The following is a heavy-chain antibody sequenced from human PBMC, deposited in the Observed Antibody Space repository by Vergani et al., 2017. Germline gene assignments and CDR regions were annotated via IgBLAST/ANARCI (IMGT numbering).Heavy chain of an antibody. CDR1: GFTFSSYD. J-gene: IGHJ3*02. CDR3: ARDRGLFDAFDI. CDR2: IGTAGDT. D-gene: IGHD3-10*01. V-gene: IGHV3-13*04. Sequence: EVQLVESGGGLVQPGGSLRLSCAASGFTFSSYDMHWVRQATGKGLEWVSAIGTAGDTYYPGSVKGRFTISRDNAKNSLYLQMNSLRAEDTAVYYCARDRGLFDAFDIWGQGTMVTVSS.